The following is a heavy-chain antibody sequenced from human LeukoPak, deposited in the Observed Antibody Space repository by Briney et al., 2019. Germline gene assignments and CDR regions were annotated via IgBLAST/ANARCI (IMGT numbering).Heavy chain of an antibody. CDR1: GFTVSNNY. V-gene: IGHV3-53*01. D-gene: IGHD3-9*01. J-gene: IGHJ4*02. CDR3: ARLKIDGTHFDY. CDR2: IYVGGSA. Sequence: QAGGSLRLSCAASGFTVSNNYMSWVRQTPGKGLEWVSVIYVGGSAYYADSVKGQFTISGDSSKNTLYLQMNSLRAEDTAVYYCARLKIDGTHFDYWGQGTLVTVSS.